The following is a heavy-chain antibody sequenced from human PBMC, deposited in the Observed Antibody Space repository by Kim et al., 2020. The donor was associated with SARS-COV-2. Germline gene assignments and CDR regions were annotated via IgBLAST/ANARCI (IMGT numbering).Heavy chain of an antibody. J-gene: IGHJ4*02. CDR3: ASSSSGDYFDY. Sequence: TYCADSVKGRFTISRDNSKNTLYLQVNSLRAEDTAVYYCASSSSGDYFDYWGQGTLVTVSS. V-gene: IGHV3-53*01. D-gene: IGHD6-19*01. CDR2: T.